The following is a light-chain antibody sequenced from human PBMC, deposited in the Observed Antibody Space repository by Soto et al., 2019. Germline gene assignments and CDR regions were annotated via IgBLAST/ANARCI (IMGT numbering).Light chain of an antibody. Sequence: QSALTQPASVSGSPGQSITISCPGKRSDVGGYNYVSWYQQHPGKAPKLMIYDVSNRPSGVSNRFSGSKSGNTASLTISGLQAYDFADYYCSSYTSSSTQVFGTGTKVTVL. J-gene: IGLJ1*01. CDR3: SSYTSSSTQV. CDR2: DVS. V-gene: IGLV2-14*01. CDR1: RSDVGGYNY.